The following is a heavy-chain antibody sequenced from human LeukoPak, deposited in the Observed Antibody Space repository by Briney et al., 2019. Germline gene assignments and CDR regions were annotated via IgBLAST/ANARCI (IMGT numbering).Heavy chain of an antibody. J-gene: IGHJ4*02. CDR3: AKDWGMGDQLLRIDY. D-gene: IGHD2-2*01. V-gene: IGHV3-23*01. CDR2: ISGSGVST. Sequence: GGSLRLSCTASGFTFSTYAMNWVRQAPGKGLEWVSGISGSGVSTYYADSVKGRFTISRDNSNNALYLQMSSLGAEDTAVYYCAKDWGMGDQLLRIDYWGQGTLVTVSS. CDR1: GFTFSTYA.